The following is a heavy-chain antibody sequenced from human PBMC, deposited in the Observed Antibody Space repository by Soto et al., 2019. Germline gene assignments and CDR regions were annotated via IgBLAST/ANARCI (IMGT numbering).Heavy chain of an antibody. CDR2: ISGSGGST. V-gene: IGHV3-23*01. Sequence: GGSLRLSCAASGFTFSSYAMSWVRQAPGKGLEWVSAISGSGGSTYYADSVKGRFTISRDNSKNTLYLQMNSLRAEDTAVYSCAKPPTYFYDISGYYYFDYWGQGTLVPVSS. CDR3: AKPPTYFYDISGYYYFDY. J-gene: IGHJ4*02. D-gene: IGHD3-22*01. CDR1: GFTFSSYA.